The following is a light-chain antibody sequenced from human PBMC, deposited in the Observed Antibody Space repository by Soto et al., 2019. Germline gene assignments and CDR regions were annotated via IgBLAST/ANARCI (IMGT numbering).Light chain of an antibody. CDR2: DVS. Sequence: QSVLTQPASVSGSPGQSITISCTGTSSDVGGYNYVSWYQQHPGKAPKLMIYDVSDRPSGVSNRFSGSKSGNTASLTISGLQAEDEADYFCSSYTSSSTPFAFGTGTKVT. CDR1: SSDVGGYNY. V-gene: IGLV2-14*03. CDR3: SSYTSSSTPFA. J-gene: IGLJ1*01.